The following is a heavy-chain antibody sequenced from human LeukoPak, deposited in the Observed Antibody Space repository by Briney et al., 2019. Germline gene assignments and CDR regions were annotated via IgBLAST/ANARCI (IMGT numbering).Heavy chain of an antibody. CDR1: GFTVSSNY. V-gene: IGHV3-66*01. CDR2: IYSGGST. Sequence: GGSLRLSCAASGFTVSSNYMSWVRQAPGKGLEWVSVIYSGGSTYYADSVKGRFTISRDNSKNTLYLQMNSLRVEDMAAYYCARGYCSGGTCYIFDYWGQGTLVTVSS. D-gene: IGHD2-15*01. CDR3: ARGYCSGGTCYIFDY. J-gene: IGHJ4*02.